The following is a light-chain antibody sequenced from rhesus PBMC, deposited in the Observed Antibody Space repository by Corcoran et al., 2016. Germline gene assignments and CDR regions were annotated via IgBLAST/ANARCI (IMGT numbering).Light chain of an antibody. CDR3: LQYSSSPFT. V-gene: IGKV1-22*01. Sequence: DIQMTQSPSSLSASVGDTVTITCRASQSISSWLDWYQQKPGKAPKLLIYKASSLQSGVPSRFSVSGSGTDVTLTISSLQPEDFATYYCLQYSSSPFTFGPGTKLDIK. CDR2: KAS. J-gene: IGKJ3*01. CDR1: QSISSW.